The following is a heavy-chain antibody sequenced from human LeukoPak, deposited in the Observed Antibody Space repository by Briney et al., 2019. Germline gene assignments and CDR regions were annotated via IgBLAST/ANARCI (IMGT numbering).Heavy chain of an antibody. CDR3: ARWRGSTSERSDY. J-gene: IGHJ4*02. CDR1: GFTFSDYW. Sequence: GGSLRLSCTASGFTFSDYWMTWVRQAPGKGLEWVANIKQDGSAKYYVDSVKGRFTISRDSAKNSLYLQMDSLRVEDTATYYRARWRGSTSERSDYWGQGTLVTVSS. D-gene: IGHD2-2*01. CDR2: IKQDGSAK. V-gene: IGHV3-7*01.